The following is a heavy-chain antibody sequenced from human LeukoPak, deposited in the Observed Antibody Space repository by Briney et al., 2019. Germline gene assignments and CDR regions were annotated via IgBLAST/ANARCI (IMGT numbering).Heavy chain of an antibody. D-gene: IGHD6-13*01. V-gene: IGHV3-23*01. CDR2: ISGSGGST. CDR3: AKDRRAYRAGYSSSWYDLGAFDI. J-gene: IGHJ3*02. CDR1: GFTFSSYG. Sequence: PGGSLRLSCAASGFTFSSYGMSWVRQAPGKGLEWVSAISGSGGSTYYADSVKGRFTISRDNSKNTLYLQMNSLRAEDTAVYYCAKDRRAYRAGYSSSWYDLGAFDIWGQGTMVTVSS.